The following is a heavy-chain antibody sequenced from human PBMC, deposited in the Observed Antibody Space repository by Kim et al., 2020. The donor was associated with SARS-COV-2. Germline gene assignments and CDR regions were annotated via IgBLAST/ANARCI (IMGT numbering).Heavy chain of an antibody. CDR2: STI. Sequence: STIYYADSVKGRFTISRDNAKNSLYLQMNSLRDEDTAVYYCAREELTGPHWGQGTLVTVSS. J-gene: IGHJ4*02. CDR3: AREELTGPH. V-gene: IGHV3-48*02. D-gene: IGHD1-7*01.